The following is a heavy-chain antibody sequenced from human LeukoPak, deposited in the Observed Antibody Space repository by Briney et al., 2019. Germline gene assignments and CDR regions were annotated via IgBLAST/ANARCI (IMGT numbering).Heavy chain of an antibody. CDR3: ARDSLTMIETFDY. Sequence: GASVKVSCKASGYTFTGYYMHWVRQAPGQGLEWMGWINPNSGGTNYAQKFQGRVTMTRDTSISTAYMELSRLRSDDTAVYYCARDSLTMIETFDYWGQGTLVTVSS. J-gene: IGHJ4*02. V-gene: IGHV1-2*02. CDR2: INPNSGGT. CDR1: GYTFTGYY. D-gene: IGHD3-22*01.